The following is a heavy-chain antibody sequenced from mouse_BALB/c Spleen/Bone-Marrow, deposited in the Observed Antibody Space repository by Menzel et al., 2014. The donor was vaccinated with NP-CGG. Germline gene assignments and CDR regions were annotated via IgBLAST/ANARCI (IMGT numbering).Heavy chain of an antibody. CDR3: ARIGRARGYAMDY. V-gene: IGHV5-17*02. CDR2: ISSGSSTI. Sequence: EVHLVESGGGLVQPGGSRKLSCAASGITLRNFGMHWVRQAPEKGLEWVAYISSGSSTIYYADTLKGRFTISRDNPKNTLFLQMTSLRSEDTAMYYCARIGRARGYAMDYWGQGTSVTVSS. CDR1: GITLRNFG. D-gene: IGHD3-3*01. J-gene: IGHJ4*01.